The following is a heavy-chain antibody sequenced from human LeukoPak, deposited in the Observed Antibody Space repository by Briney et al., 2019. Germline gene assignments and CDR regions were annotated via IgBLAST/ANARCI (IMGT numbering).Heavy chain of an antibody. V-gene: IGHV4-39*01. CDR3: AKNPYDFWSGYQPYYFDY. J-gene: IGHJ4*02. Sequence: SSETLSLTCTVSGGSISSSSYYWGWIRQPPGKGLEWIGSIYYSGSTYYNPSLKSRVTISVDTSKNQFSLKLNSVTAAGTAVYYCAKNPYDFWSGYQPYYFDYWGQGTLVTVSS. CDR2: IYYSGST. D-gene: IGHD3-3*01. CDR1: GGSISSSSYY.